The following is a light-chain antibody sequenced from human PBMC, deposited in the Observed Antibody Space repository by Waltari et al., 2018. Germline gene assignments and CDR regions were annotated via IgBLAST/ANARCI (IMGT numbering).Light chain of an antibody. V-gene: IGLV2-14*01. CDR1: SSDIGAYHY. J-gene: IGLJ1*01. CDR2: NVS. Sequence: QSALTQPASVSGSPGQSITISCTGTSSDIGAYHYFAWFQQNPGRTPKLIIHNVSNRPSGVSNRFSGSKSGNTASLTISGLQAEDDADYYCISYTTSSTYVFGSGTKVTVL. CDR3: ISYTTSSTYV.